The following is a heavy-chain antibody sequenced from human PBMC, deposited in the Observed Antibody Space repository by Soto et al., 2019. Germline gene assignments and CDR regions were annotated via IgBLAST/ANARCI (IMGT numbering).Heavy chain of an antibody. J-gene: IGHJ4*02. CDR3: AGLPKGSLVTA. V-gene: IGHV3-48*02. D-gene: IGHD2-21*02. CDR2: ISSSGDTI. CDR1: GFRFSDHS. Sequence: VQLVESGGGLVSPGGSLTLSCVGSGFRFSDHSMHWVRRAPGTGLQWLSYISSSGDTIHYADSVRGRFIVSRDNAKNSVFLRMDSLRDDDTAMYHCAGLPKGSLVTAWGQGTLVTVSS.